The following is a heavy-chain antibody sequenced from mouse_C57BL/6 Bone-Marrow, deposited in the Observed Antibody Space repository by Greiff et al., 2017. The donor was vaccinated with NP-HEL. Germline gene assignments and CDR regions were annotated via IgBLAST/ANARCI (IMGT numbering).Heavy chain of an antibody. CDR1: GFTFSSYA. J-gene: IGHJ3*01. D-gene: IGHD1-1*01. V-gene: IGHV5-9-1*02. CDR2: ISSGGDYI. CDR3: TRERGSSIAY. Sequence: EVKLMESGEGLVKPGGSLKLSCAASGFTFSSYAMSWVRQTPEKRLEWVAYISSGGDYIYYADTVKGRFTISRDNARNTLYLQMSSLKSEDTAMYYCTRERGSSIAYWGQGTLVTVSA.